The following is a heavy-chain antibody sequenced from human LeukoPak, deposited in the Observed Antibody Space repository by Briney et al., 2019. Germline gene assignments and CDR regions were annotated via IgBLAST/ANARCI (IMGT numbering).Heavy chain of an antibody. J-gene: IGHJ6*04. V-gene: IGHV3-33*01. Sequence: GGSLRLSCAASGFTFSSYGMHWVRQAPGKGLEWVAVIWYDGSNKYYADSVKGRFTISRDNPKNTLYLQMNSLRAEDTAVYYCARERITMVRGSPIDPDSQDYYYYGMDVWGKGTTVTVSS. CDR3: ARERITMVRGSPIDPDSQDYYYYGMDV. CDR1: GFTFSSYG. CDR2: IWYDGSNK. D-gene: IGHD3-10*01.